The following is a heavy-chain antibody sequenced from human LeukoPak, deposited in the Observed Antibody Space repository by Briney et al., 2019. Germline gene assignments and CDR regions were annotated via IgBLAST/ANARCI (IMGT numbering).Heavy chain of an antibody. D-gene: IGHD3-16*01. Sequence: GGSLRLSCAASGFTFSDYYMSWIRQAPGKGLEWASYISSSGSTIYYADSVKGRFTISRDNAKNSLYLQMNSLRAGDTAVYYCARDRAFGGVILWGQGTLVTVSS. CDR2: ISSSGSTI. J-gene: IGHJ4*02. CDR3: ARDRAFGGVIL. V-gene: IGHV3-11*01. CDR1: GFTFSDYY.